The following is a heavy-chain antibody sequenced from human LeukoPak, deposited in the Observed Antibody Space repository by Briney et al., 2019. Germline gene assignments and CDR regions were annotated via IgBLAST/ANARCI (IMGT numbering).Heavy chain of an antibody. CDR1: GGSISSGDYY. Sequence: PSQTLSLTCTVSGGSISSGDYYWSWIRQPPGKGLEWIGYIYYSGSTYYNPSLKSRVTISVDTSKNQFSLKLSSVTAADTAVYYCARHVQWLVGFYYYYYMDVWGKGTTVTVSS. V-gene: IGHV4-30-4*08. D-gene: IGHD6-19*01. CDR3: ARHVQWLVGFYYYYYMDV. CDR2: IYYSGST. J-gene: IGHJ6*03.